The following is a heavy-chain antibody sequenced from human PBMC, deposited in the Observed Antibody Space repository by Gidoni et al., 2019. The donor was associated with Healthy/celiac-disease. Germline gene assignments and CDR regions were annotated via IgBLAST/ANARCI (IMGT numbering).Heavy chain of an antibody. J-gene: IGHJ3*02. V-gene: IGHV3-21*01. Sequence: EVQLVESGGGLVKPGGSLRLSCAASGFTFSSYSMNWVRQAPGKGLEWVSSISSSSSYIYYADSVKGRFTISRDNAKNSLYLQMNSLRAEDTAVYYCARDLPGIAAAHAFDIWGQGTMVTVSS. D-gene: IGHD6-13*01. CDR1: GFTFSSYS. CDR2: ISSSSSYI. CDR3: ARDLPGIAAAHAFDI.